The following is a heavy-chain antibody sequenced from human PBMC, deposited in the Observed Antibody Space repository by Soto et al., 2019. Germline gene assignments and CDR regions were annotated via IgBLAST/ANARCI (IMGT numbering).Heavy chain of an antibody. CDR3: GHRSGSFDFWGNDY. D-gene: IGHD3-3*01. CDR2: IYWNGDK. J-gene: IGHJ4*02. V-gene: IGHV2-5*01. Sequence: QITLKESGPALVKPTQTLTLTCTFSGFSLTTAGLGVTWIRQPPGKAPEWLALIYWNGDKRYSPSLRNRLTITEDTSRNHVVLTMTNMDPVDTATYYCGHRSGSFDFWGNDYWGQGSLVTVAS. CDR1: GFSLTTAGLG.